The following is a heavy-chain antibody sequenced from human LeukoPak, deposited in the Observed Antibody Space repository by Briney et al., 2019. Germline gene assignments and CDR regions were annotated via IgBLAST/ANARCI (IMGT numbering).Heavy chain of an antibody. D-gene: IGHD3-10*01. CDR3: AATYYYGSGKGFQH. J-gene: IGHJ1*01. CDR1: GYSISSGYY. V-gene: IGHV4-38-2*02. CDR2: IYYSGST. Sequence: SETLSLTCTVSGYSISSGYYWGWIRQPPGKGLEWIGYIYYSGSTNYNPSLKSRVTISVDTSKNQFSLKLSSVTAADTAVYYCAATYYYGSGKGFQHWGQGTLVTVSS.